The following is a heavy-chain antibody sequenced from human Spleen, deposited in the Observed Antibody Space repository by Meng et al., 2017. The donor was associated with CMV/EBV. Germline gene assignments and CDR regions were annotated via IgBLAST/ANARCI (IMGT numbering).Heavy chain of an antibody. CDR3: AHRIAAASVSGAYYFDY. J-gene: IGHJ4*02. Sequence: SRSTSGVGVGWIRQPTGKALEWLALIYWDDDKRYSTSLKSRLTITKDTSKNQVVLTMTNMDPVDTATYYCAHRIAAASVSGAYYFDYWGQGTLVTVSS. V-gene: IGHV2-5*02. D-gene: IGHD6-13*01. CDR2: IYWDDDK. CDR1: SRSTSGVG.